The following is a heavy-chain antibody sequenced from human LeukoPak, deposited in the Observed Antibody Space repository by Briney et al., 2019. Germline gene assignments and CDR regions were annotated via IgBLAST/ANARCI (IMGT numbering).Heavy chain of an antibody. J-gene: IGHJ4*02. V-gene: IGHV4-4*07. CDR1: GFSISSYY. Sequence: SETLSLTCTVSGFSISSYYWRWIRQPAGKGLEWIGRIYSTGSTNYNPSLERRVTMSVDTSKNQFLLKLSSVTAADTAVYYCGRSMADYWGQGTLVTVSS. CDR2: IYSTGST. CDR3: GRSMADY. D-gene: IGHD2-21*01.